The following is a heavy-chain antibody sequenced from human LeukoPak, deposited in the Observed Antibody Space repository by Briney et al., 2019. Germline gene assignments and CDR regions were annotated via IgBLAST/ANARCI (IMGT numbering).Heavy chain of an antibody. D-gene: IGHD3-3*01. V-gene: IGHV4-59*08. J-gene: IGHJ5*02. Sequence: SETLSLTCRVSGGSISSYYWSWIRQAPGKGLEWIGSIYHSGSTYYNPSLKSRVTISVDTSKNQFSLKLSSVTAADTAVYYCARSRGFLEWYNWFDPWGQGTLVTVSS. CDR1: GGSISSYY. CDR2: IYHSGST. CDR3: ARSRGFLEWYNWFDP.